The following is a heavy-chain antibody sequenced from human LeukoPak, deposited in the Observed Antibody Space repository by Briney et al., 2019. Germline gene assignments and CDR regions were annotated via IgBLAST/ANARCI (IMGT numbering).Heavy chain of an antibody. V-gene: IGHV1-69*06. J-gene: IGHJ3*02. CDR1: GYTFTSYY. Sequence: ASVKVSCKASGYTFTSYYMHWVRQAPGQGLEWMGGIIPIFGTANYAQKFQGRVTITADKSTSTAYMELSSLRSEDTAVYYCAKCEMIGSSGWYSAFDIWGQGTMVTVSS. CDR3: AKCEMIGSSGWYSAFDI. D-gene: IGHD6-19*01. CDR2: IIPIFGTA.